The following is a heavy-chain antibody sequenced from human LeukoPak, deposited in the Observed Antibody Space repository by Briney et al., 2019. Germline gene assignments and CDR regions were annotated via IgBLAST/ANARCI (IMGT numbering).Heavy chain of an antibody. D-gene: IGHD3-3*01. Sequence: GGSLRLSCAASGFTFSSYWMSWVRQAPGKGLEWVANIKQDGSEKYYVDSVKGRFTISRDNAKNSLYLQMNSLSAEDTAVYYCAREIGYDFWTRANWFDPWGQGTLVTVSS. J-gene: IGHJ5*02. CDR2: IKQDGSEK. CDR3: AREIGYDFWTRANWFDP. CDR1: GFTFSSYW. V-gene: IGHV3-7*01.